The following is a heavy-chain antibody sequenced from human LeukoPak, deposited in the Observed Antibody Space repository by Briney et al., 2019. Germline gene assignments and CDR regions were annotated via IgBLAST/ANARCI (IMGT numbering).Heavy chain of an antibody. CDR3: ARGFYGSFDY. CDR1: GFTFSNYW. J-gene: IGHJ4*02. V-gene: IGHV3-7*03. CDR2: IKQDGSEK. D-gene: IGHD1-14*01. Sequence: GGSLRLSCAASGFTFSNYWMNWVRQAPGKGLEWVANIKQDGSEKYYVDSVKGRFTTSRDNAKNSLYLQMNSLRAEDTAVYYCARGFYGSFDYWGQGTLVTVSS.